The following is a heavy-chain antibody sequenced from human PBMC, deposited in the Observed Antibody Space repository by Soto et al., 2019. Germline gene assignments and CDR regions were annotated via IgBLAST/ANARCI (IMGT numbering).Heavy chain of an antibody. V-gene: IGHV3-66*01. Sequence: LRLSCAASGFTVSSNYMSWVRQAPGKGLEWVSVIYSGGSTYYADSVKGRFTISRDNSKNTLYLQMNSLRAEDTAVYYCASSGNSGYDSFDYWGQGTLVTVYS. CDR3: ASSGNSGYDSFDY. J-gene: IGHJ4*02. CDR2: IYSGGST. D-gene: IGHD5-12*01. CDR1: GFTVSSNY.